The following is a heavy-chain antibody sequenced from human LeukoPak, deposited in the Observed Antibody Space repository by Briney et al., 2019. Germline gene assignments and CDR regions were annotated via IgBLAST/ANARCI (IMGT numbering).Heavy chain of an antibody. Sequence: GASVKVSCKASGYTFTSYYMHWVRQAPGQGLEWMGIINPSGGSTGYAQKFQGRVTMTRDMSTSTVYMELSSLRSEDTAVYYCARSPRGATSGSYNWFDPWGQGTLVTVSS. CDR2: INPSGGST. CDR3: ARSPRGATSGSYNWFDP. CDR1: GYTFTSYY. J-gene: IGHJ5*02. V-gene: IGHV1-46*01. D-gene: IGHD1-26*01.